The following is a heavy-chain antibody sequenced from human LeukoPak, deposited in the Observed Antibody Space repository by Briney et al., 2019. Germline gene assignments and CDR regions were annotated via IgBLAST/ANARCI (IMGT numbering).Heavy chain of an antibody. CDR3: ARPTVSPYCSSTSCYGVYFDY. D-gene: IGHD2-2*01. V-gene: IGHV4-39*01. CDR1: GGSISSSSYY. CDR2: IYYSGST. J-gene: IGHJ4*02. Sequence: SETLSLTCTVSGGSISSSSYYWGWIRQPPGKGLEWIGSIYYSGSTYYNPSLKSRVTISVDTSKNQFSLKLSSVTAADTAVYYCARPTVSPYCSSTSCYGVYFDYWGQGTLVTVSS.